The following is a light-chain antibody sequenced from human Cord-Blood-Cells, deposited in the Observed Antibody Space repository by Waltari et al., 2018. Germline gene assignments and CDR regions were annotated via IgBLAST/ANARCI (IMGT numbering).Light chain of an antibody. CDR2: DVS. V-gene: IGLV2-11*01. Sequence: VTISCTGTSSDVGGYNYVSWYQQHPGKAPKLMIYDVSKRPSGLPDRFSGSKSGNTASLTISGLQAEDEADYYCCSYAGSYTWVFGGGTKLTVL. CDR1: SSDVGGYNY. CDR3: CSYAGSYTWV. J-gene: IGLJ3*02.